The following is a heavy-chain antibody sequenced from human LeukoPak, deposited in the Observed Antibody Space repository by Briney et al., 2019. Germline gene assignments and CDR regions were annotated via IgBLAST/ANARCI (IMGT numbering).Heavy chain of an antibody. CDR3: ARRSSSGLNFDY. CDR2: IYYSGST. CDR1: GGSISSSSYY. J-gene: IGHJ4*02. D-gene: IGHD6-19*01. V-gene: IGHV4-39*07. Sequence: SETLSLTCTVSGGSISSSSYYWGWIRQPPGKGLEWIGSIYYSGSTYYNPSLKSRVTISVDTFKNQFSLKLSSVTAADTAVYYCARRSSSGLNFDYWGQGTLVTVSS.